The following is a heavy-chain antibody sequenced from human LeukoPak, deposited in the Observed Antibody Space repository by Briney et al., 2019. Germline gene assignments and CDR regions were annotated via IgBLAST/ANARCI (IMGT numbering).Heavy chain of an antibody. CDR3: ARDQGLLWFGESIDY. V-gene: IGHV3-48*02. D-gene: IGHD3-10*01. CDR2: ISSSSRTI. Sequence: GGSLRLSCAASGFTFSSYSMNWVRQAPGKGLEWVSYISSSSRTIYYADSVKGRFTISRDNAKNSLYLQMNSLRDEDTAVYYCARDQGLLWFGESIDYWGQGTLVTVSS. J-gene: IGHJ4*02. CDR1: GFTFSSYS.